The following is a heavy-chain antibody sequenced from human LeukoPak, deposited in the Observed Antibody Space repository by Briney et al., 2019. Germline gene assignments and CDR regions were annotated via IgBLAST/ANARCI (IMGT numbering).Heavy chain of an antibody. CDR2: ISAYNGNT. CDR1: GYTFTNYG. Sequence: GASVKVSCKASGYTFTNYGINWVRQAPGQGLEWMGWISAYNGNTNNAQKFQGRVTMTRDTSTSIAYMELRSLRSDDTAVYYCARDRGAVALNWFDPWGQGTLVTVSS. V-gene: IGHV1-18*01. CDR3: ARDRGAVALNWFDP. D-gene: IGHD6-19*01. J-gene: IGHJ5*02.